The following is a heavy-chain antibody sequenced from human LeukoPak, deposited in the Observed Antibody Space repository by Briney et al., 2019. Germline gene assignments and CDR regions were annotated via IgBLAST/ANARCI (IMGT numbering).Heavy chain of an antibody. J-gene: IGHJ3*02. CDR3: ARHSGRLWDSRGSNRGAFDI. Sequence: GEALKISWKGCGYSFTSDWSGWGRQMGGEGLEWMGIIDHGDAATIPSPSFPGHVTISADKSITTAYLQWRSMKASDTAMYSSARHSGRLWDSRGSNRGAFDIWGQGTMVTVSS. CDR1: GYSFTSDW. D-gene: IGHD3-22*01. V-gene: IGHV5-51*01. CDR2: IDHGDAAT.